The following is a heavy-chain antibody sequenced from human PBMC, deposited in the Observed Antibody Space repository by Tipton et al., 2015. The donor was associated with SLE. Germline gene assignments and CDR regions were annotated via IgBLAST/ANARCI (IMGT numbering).Heavy chain of an antibody. CDR2: IYYHGTT. CDR1: GGPISVGGYF. Sequence: TLSLTCTVSGGPISVGGYFWTWIRQRPGKGLEWMGHIYYHGTTSYNPSLKGRLTLSLDTSKSQFSLKLTSVTAADTAVYYCARVDPRSSSSGLYDYWGQGTLVTV. D-gene: IGHD6-6*01. J-gene: IGHJ4*02. CDR3: ARVDPRSSSSGLYDY. V-gene: IGHV4-31*03.